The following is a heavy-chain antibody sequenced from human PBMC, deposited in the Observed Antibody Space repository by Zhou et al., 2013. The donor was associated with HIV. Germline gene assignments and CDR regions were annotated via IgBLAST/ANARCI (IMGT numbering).Heavy chain of an antibody. CDR3: AREEGYCSGGSCYTLGSWFDP. CDR1: GYTFSSYG. Sequence: QVQLVQSGAEVKKPGASVKVSCKASGYTFSSYGISWVRQAPGQGLEWMGWISTYNGNTNYAQKLQGRVTMTTDTSTSTAYMELGSLRSDDTAVYYCAREEGYCSGGSCYTLGSWFDPWGQGTLVTVSS. CDR2: ISTYNGNT. V-gene: IGHV1-18*01. J-gene: IGHJ5*02. D-gene: IGHD2-15*01.